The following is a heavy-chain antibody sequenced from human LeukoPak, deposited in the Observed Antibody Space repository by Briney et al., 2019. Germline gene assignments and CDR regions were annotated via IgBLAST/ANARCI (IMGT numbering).Heavy chain of an antibody. Sequence: GGSLRLSCAVSGFTVSSGCMNWVRQAPGKGLEWVSFIYGGDATYYADSVKGRFTISRDNSKNTLYLQMNSLRAEDTAVYYCARAEKWLEYYFDYWGQGTLVTVSS. V-gene: IGHV3-53*05. J-gene: IGHJ4*02. CDR1: GFTVSSGC. CDR3: ARAEKWLEYYFDY. CDR2: IYGGDAT. D-gene: IGHD6-19*01.